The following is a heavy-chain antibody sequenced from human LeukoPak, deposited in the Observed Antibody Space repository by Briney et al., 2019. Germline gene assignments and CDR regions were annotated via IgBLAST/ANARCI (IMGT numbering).Heavy chain of an antibody. CDR1: GGSISSSSYY. D-gene: IGHD3-3*01. CDR2: IYYSWST. CDR3: ARHATESTIFGVAIPNNWFDP. Sequence: SETLSLTCTVSGGSISSSSYYWGWIRQPPGKGLEWIGSIYYSWSTYYNPSLKSPVTISVDTSKNQFSLRLSSVTAADTAVYYCARHATESTIFGVAIPNNWFDPWGQGTLVTVSS. J-gene: IGHJ5*02. V-gene: IGHV4-39*01.